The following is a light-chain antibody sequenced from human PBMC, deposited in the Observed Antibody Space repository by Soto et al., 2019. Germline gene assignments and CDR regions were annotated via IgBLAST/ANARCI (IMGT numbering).Light chain of an antibody. Sequence: QSALTQPASVSGSPGQSITIYCTGTSDDIGANNYVSWYQHHPGKAPQILIYEAANRPSGISHRFSGSKSGNTASLTISGLQAEDEADYFCTSYTSASTLVFGGGTKVTVL. CDR2: EAA. V-gene: IGLV2-14*01. J-gene: IGLJ2*01. CDR3: TSYTSASTLV. CDR1: SDDIGANNY.